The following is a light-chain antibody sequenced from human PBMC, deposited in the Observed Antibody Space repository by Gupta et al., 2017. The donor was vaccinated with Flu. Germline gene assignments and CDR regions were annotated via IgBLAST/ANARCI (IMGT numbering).Light chain of an antibody. CDR3: QQYYSYPRT. Sequence: AIRMTQSPSSFSASTGDRVTITCRASQGISSYLAWYQQKPGKAPKLLIYAASTLQSGVPSRFSGSGSGTDFTLTISCLQPEDFATYYCQQYYSYPRTFGGGTKVEIK. J-gene: IGKJ4*01. CDR2: AAS. V-gene: IGKV1-8*01. CDR1: QGISSY.